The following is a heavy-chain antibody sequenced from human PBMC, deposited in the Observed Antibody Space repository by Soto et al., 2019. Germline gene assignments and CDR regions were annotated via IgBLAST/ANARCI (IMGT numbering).Heavy chain of an antibody. CDR3: ARGSGWYHDAFDI. CDR1: GDSVSSNSAA. D-gene: IGHD6-19*01. Sequence: SQTLSLTCAISGDSVSSNSAAWNWIRQSPSRGLEWLGRTYYRSMRYTDYAVSVKGRITINPDTSANHFYLQLNSVTPEDTAVYSYARGSGWYHDAFDIWGQGTMVTVSS. CDR2: TYYRSMRYT. V-gene: IGHV6-1*01. J-gene: IGHJ3*02.